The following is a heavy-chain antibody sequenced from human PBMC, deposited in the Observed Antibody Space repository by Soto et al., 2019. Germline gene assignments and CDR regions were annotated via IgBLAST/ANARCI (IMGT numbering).Heavy chain of an antibody. V-gene: IGHV1-18*01. CDR2: ISAYNGNT. CDR1: GYTFTSYG. Sequence: QVQLVQSGAEVKKPGASVKVSCKASGYTFTSYGISWVRQAPGQGLEWMGWISAYNGNTNYAQKLQGRVTMTTDTSXSXXYMELRSLRSDDTAVYYCARVVTVTSLSYYYGMDVWGQGTTVTVSS. J-gene: IGHJ6*02. CDR3: ARVVTVTSLSYYYGMDV. D-gene: IGHD4-17*01.